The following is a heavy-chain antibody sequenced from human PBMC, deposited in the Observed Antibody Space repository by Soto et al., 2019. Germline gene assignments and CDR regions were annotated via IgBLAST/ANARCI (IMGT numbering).Heavy chain of an antibody. CDR3: SRGGAHYYGSPYHFDY. Sequence: PGGSLRLSCTASGFTFGDCAMSWFRQAPGKGLEWVGFIRTRVYGGTTEYAPSLKGRLSISRDDSKSIAYLQMDSLETEDTAVYYCSRGGAHYYGSPYHFDYWGQGTLVTVSS. V-gene: IGHV3-49*03. D-gene: IGHD3-10*01. J-gene: IGHJ4*02. CDR2: IRTRVYGGTT. CDR1: GFTFGDCA.